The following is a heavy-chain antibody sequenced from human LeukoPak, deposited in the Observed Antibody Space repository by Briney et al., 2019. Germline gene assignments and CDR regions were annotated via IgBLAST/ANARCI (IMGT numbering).Heavy chain of an antibody. CDR3: ARGGLYYDFWSGYSRDNWFDP. Sequence: KPSDTLYLTCAVYGGSFSGYYWSWIRQPPGKGLEWIGEINHSGSTNYNPSLKSGVTISVDTSKNQFSLKLSFVTAADTAGYYCARGGLYYDFWSGYSRDNWFDPWGQGTLVTVSS. V-gene: IGHV4-34*01. D-gene: IGHD3-3*01. CDR1: GGSFSGYY. J-gene: IGHJ5*02. CDR2: INHSGST.